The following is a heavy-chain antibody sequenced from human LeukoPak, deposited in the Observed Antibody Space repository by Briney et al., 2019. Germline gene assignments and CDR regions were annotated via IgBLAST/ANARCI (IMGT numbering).Heavy chain of an antibody. Sequence: GGSLRLSCAASGFTFSTHAMHWVRQAPGKGLEWVAAVSYDGSRNYYADSVKGRFTISRDTSNNMLYLQMRSLRPEDTAMYYCAKVWRAHGDFHAFDVWGQGTMVAVST. V-gene: IGHV3-30*18. CDR1: GFTFSTHA. CDR3: AKVWRAHGDFHAFDV. J-gene: IGHJ3*01. CDR2: VSYDGSRN. D-gene: IGHD4-17*01.